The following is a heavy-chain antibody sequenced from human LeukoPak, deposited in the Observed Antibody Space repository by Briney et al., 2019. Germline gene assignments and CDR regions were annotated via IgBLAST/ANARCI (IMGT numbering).Heavy chain of an antibody. CDR3: ARENGSGGTSVFDP. D-gene: IGHD6-19*01. V-gene: IGHV4-39*02. J-gene: IGHJ5*02. CDR1: GGSISSSSYY. CDR2: IYYSGST. Sequence: SETLSLTCTVSGGSISSSSYYWGWIRQPPGKGLEWIVSIYYSGSTYYNPSLKSRVTISVDTSKNHFSLKLSSVTAADTAVYYCARENGSGGTSVFDPWGQGTLVTVSS.